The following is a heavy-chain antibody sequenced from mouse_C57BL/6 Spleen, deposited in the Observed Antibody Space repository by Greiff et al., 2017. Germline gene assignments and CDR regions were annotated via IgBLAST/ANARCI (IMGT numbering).Heavy chain of an antibody. D-gene: IGHD3-3*01. CDR3: ARKGWDEENLDY. J-gene: IGHJ2*01. Sequence: VKLMESGAELVRPGASVKLSCKASGYTFTDYYINWVKQRPGQGLEWIARIYPGSGNTYYNEKFKGKATLTAYKSSSTAYMQLSSLTSEDAAVYCCARKGWDEENLDYWGQGTTRTVSS. V-gene: IGHV1-76*01. CDR2: IYPGSGNT. CDR1: GYTFTDYY.